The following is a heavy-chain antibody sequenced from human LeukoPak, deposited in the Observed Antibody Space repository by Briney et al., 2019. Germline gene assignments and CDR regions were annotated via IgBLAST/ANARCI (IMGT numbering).Heavy chain of an antibody. Sequence: GGSLRLSCAASGFTFSSYAMSWVRQAPGKGLEWVSAIIGSGGSTYYADSVKGRFTISRDNSKNTLYLQMNSLRAEDTAVYHCAKVVGYSYGFLDYWGQGTLVTVSS. CDR3: AKVVGYSYGFLDY. V-gene: IGHV3-23*01. D-gene: IGHD5-18*01. CDR1: GFTFSSYA. J-gene: IGHJ4*02. CDR2: IIGSGGST.